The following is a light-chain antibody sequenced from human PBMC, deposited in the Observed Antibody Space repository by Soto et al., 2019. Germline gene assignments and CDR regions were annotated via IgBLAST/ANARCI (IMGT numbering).Light chain of an antibody. CDR2: DVR. V-gene: IGLV2-14*01. Sequence: QSVLTQPASVSGSPGQSITISYTGTSSDIGDNNYVSWYQQHPGKAPKLMIYDVRHRPSGVSIRFSGSKSGNTASLTISDLQAEDEADYYCSSYRISSTYVFGTGTKVTV. CDR1: SSDIGDNNY. CDR3: SSYRISSTYV. J-gene: IGLJ1*01.